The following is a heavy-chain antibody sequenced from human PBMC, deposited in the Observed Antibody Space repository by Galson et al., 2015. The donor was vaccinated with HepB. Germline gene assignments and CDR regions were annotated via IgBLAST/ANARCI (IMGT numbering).Heavy chain of an antibody. Sequence: SLRLSCAASGFTFSSYGMHWVRQAPGKGLEWVAVISYDGSNKYYADSVKGRFTISRDNSKNTLYLQMNSLRAEDTAVYYCAKDRRGGTTGTTFSWYYYYYGMDVWGQGTTVTVSS. CDR2: ISYDGSNK. CDR1: GFTFSSYG. D-gene: IGHD1-1*01. CDR3: AKDRRGGTTGTTFSWYYYYYGMDV. J-gene: IGHJ6*02. V-gene: IGHV3-30*18.